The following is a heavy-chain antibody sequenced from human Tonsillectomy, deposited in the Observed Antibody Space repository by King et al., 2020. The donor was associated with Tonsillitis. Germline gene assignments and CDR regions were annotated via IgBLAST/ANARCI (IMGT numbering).Heavy chain of an antibody. J-gene: IGHJ5*02. CDR1: GFTFSSYN. D-gene: IGHD3-3*01. Sequence: VQLVESGGGLVQPGGSLRLSCAASGFTFSSYNMNWVRQAPGKGLEWVAYISASSSTIYYADSVKGRFTISRDNAKNSLSLQMNSLRADDTAVYYCARDRRAIFGVALPFDPWGQGTLVTVSS. V-gene: IGHV3-48*01. CDR2: ISASSSTI. CDR3: ARDRRAIFGVALPFDP.